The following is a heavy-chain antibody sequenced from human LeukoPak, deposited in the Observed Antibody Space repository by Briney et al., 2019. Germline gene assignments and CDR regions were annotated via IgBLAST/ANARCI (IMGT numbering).Heavy chain of an antibody. Sequence: GGSLRLSCAASGFTFSSYWMHWVRQAPGKGLVWVSRINSNGRSTYYADSVKGRFAISRDNAKNTLYLQMNSLRAEDTAVYYCARDSAMTTVTTSHFDYWGQGTLVTVSS. D-gene: IGHD4-17*01. CDR3: ARDSAMTTVTTSHFDY. V-gene: IGHV3-74*01. CDR2: INSNGRST. CDR1: GFTFSSYW. J-gene: IGHJ4*02.